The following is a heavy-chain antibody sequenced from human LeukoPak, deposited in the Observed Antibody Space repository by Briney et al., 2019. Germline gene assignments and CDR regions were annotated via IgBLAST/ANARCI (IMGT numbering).Heavy chain of an antibody. CDR3: ARSPTVLLWFGELLPEYFDY. V-gene: IGHV4-4*07. D-gene: IGHD3-10*01. Sequence: SETLSLTCTVSGGSISSYYWSWIRQPAGKGLEWIGRIYTSGSTNYNPSLKSRVTMSVDTSKNQFSLKLSSVTAADTAVYYCARSPTVLLWFGELLPEYFDYWGQGTLVTVSS. CDR1: GGSISSYY. CDR2: IYTSGST. J-gene: IGHJ4*02.